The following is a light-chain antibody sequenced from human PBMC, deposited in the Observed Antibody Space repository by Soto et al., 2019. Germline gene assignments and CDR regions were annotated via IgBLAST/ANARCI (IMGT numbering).Light chain of an antibody. Sequence: QSALTQPASVSGSPGQSITISCTGSSSDVGGYDHVSWYQQSPGKAPKLLIYKVRYRPSGVSNRFSGSKSGNTASLTISGLQAEDEADYYCSSYTTSTTLEFGGGTKLTVL. CDR1: SSDVGGYDH. J-gene: IGLJ3*02. V-gene: IGLV2-14*01. CDR2: KVR. CDR3: SSYTTSTTLE.